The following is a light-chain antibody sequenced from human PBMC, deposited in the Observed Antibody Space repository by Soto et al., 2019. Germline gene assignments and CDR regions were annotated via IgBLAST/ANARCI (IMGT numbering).Light chain of an antibody. Sequence: DIQMTQSPSSLSASVRDRVTITCRASHNTRGYLNWYQQKPGKAPKLLIYAASNLQSGIPSRFSGSGSETDFTLTISSLQPEDFATYYCQQSYSIPFTFGPGTKVDIK. J-gene: IGKJ3*01. CDR3: QQSYSIPFT. CDR2: AAS. CDR1: HNTRGY. V-gene: IGKV1-39*01.